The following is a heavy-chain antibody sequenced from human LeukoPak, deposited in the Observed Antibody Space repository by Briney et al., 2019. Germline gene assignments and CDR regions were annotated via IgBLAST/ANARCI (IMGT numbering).Heavy chain of an antibody. V-gene: IGHV3-23*01. Sequence: GSLRLSCAASGFTFSSYAMSWVRQAPGKGLEWVSAISGSGRSTFCADPVKGRFTISRDNSKNTLYLQMNSLRAEDTAVYYCTNRVDTTMVVYWGQGTLVTVSS. CDR3: TNRVDTTMVVY. CDR2: ISGSGRST. J-gene: IGHJ4*02. CDR1: GFTFSSYA. D-gene: IGHD5-18*01.